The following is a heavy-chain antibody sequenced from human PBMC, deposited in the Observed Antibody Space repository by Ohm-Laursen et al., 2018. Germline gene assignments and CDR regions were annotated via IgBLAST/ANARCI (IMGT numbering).Heavy chain of an antibody. J-gene: IGHJ4*02. CDR3: TRVANYGGLDY. CDR1: GFAVSNNY. Sequence: GSLRLSCTASGFAVSNNYMSWVRQAPGKGLEWVSVIYSGGNTYYADSVKGRFTISRDNSKNTPYLQMNSLRAEDTAVYYCTRVANYGGLDYWGQGTLVAVSS. V-gene: IGHV3-66*01. D-gene: IGHD4-23*01. CDR2: IYSGGNT.